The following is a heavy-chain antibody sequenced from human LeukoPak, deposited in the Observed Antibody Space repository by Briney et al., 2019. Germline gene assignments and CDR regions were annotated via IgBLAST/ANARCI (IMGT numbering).Heavy chain of an antibody. V-gene: IGHV3-53*01. CDR1: GFSVSSNY. Sequence: PGGSLRLSCAASGFSVSSNYMSWVRQAPEKGLEWVSILYSRGGTYYADSVKGRFTISRDDSKNTLYLQMNSLRAEDTAVYYCASGGRGARKYYSDPFDYWGQGTLVTVSS. CDR2: LYSRGGT. D-gene: IGHD3-10*01. J-gene: IGHJ4*02. CDR3: ASGGRGARKYYSDPFDY.